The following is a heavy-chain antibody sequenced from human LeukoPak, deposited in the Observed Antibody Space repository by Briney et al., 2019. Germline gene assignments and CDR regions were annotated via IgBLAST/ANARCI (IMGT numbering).Heavy chain of an antibody. CDR2: MSGSGGST. J-gene: IGHJ4*02. V-gene: IGHV3-23*01. CDR3: AKPRGVTMVRGVIYDY. CDR1: GFTFSSYA. Sequence: GGSLRLSCAASGFTFSSYAMSWIRQAPGKGLEWVSAMSGSGGSTYYADSVKGRFTISRDNSKDTLYLQMNSLRAEDTAVYYCAKPRGVTMVRGVIYDYWGQGTLVTVSS. D-gene: IGHD3-10*01.